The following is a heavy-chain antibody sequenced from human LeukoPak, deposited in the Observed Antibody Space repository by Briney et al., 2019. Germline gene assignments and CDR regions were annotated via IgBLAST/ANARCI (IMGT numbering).Heavy chain of an antibody. V-gene: IGHV3-66*01. CDR1: GFTVSSNY. J-gene: IGHJ6*02. D-gene: IGHD3-9*01. Sequence: GGSLRLSCAASGFTVSSNYMSWVRQAPGKGLEWVSVIYSGGSTYYADSVKGRFTISRDNPKNTLYLQMNSLRAEDTAVYYCARAHSYYDILTGYYPDGMDVWGQGTTVTVSS. CDR2: IYSGGST. CDR3: ARAHSYYDILTGYYPDGMDV.